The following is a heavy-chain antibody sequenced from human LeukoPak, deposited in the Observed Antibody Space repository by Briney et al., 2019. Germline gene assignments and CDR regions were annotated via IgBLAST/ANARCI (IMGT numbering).Heavy chain of an antibody. Sequence: GRSLRLSCSASGFTFSSYAIYWVRQAPGPGRGWVAVISYDGGYKYYADSVKDRFTISRENSKNTLYPQMSSRRTDATAGSYFARQYYSYGNAFDIWGQGTMVTVSS. CDR3: ARQYYSYGNAFDI. CDR2: ISYDGGYK. CDR1: GFTFSSYA. J-gene: IGHJ3*02. V-gene: IGHV3-30*14. D-gene: IGHD5-18*01.